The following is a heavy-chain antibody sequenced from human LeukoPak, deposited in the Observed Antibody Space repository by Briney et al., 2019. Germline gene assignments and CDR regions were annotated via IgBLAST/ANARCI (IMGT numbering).Heavy chain of an antibody. CDR3: ARSYSGSPGDY. V-gene: IGHV1-3*01. Sequence: ASVKVSCKASGYTFTSYAMRWVRQAPGQRLEWMGWINAGNGNTKYSQKFQGRVTITRDTSASTAYMELSSLRSEDTAVYYCARSYSGSPGDYWGQGTLVTVSS. CDR2: INAGNGNT. CDR1: GYTFTSYA. D-gene: IGHD1-26*01. J-gene: IGHJ4*02.